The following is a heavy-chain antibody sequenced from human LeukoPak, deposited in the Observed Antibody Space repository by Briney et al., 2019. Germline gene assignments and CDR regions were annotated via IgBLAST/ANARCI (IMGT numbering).Heavy chain of an antibody. V-gene: IGHV4-4*02. CDR2: IYHSGST. CDR1: GGSISSSNW. D-gene: IGHD3-10*01. J-gene: IGHJ4*02. CDR3: ARAPFGSGSYKYFDY. Sequence: PSGTLSLTCAVSGGSISSSNWWSWVRQPPGKGLEWIGEIYHSGSTNYNPSLKSRVTISVDKSKNQFSLKLSSVTAADTAVYYCARAPFGSGSYKYFDYWGQGTLVTVSS.